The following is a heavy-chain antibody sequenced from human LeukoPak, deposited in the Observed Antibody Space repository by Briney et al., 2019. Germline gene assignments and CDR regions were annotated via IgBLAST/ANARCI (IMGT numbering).Heavy chain of an antibody. CDR1: SGSFSGYY. Sequence: KPSETLSLTCAVYSGSFSGYYWSWIRQPPGKGLEWIGEINHSGSTNYNPSLKSRVTISVDTSKNQFSLKLSSVTAADTAVYYCARGRSSRRFDYWGQGTLVTVSS. CDR2: INHSGST. CDR3: ARGRSSRRFDY. V-gene: IGHV4-34*01. J-gene: IGHJ4*02. D-gene: IGHD6-13*01.